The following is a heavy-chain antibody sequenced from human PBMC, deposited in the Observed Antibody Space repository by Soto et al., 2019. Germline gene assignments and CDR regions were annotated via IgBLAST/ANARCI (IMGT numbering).Heavy chain of an antibody. Sequence: PGGSLRLSCAASGFTFDDYAMHWARQAPGKGLEWVSGISWNSGSIGYADSVKGRFTISRDNAKNSLYLQMNSLRAEDTALYYCAKDMTVRGVIITSAYSYWGQGTLVTVSS. D-gene: IGHD3-10*01. CDR1: GFTFDDYA. V-gene: IGHV3-9*01. CDR3: AKDMTVRGVIITSAYSY. CDR2: ISWNSGSI. J-gene: IGHJ4*02.